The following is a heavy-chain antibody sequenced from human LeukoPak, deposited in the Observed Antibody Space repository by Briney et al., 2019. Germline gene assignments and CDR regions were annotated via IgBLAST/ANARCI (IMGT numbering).Heavy chain of an antibody. CDR3: ARFPSVSSSDAFDI. CDR1: GGSISSSSYY. V-gene: IGHV4-39*07. D-gene: IGHD2-2*01. CDR2: TYYSGST. J-gene: IGHJ3*02. Sequence: SETLSLTCTVSGGSISSSSYYWGWIRQPPGKGLEWIGSTYYSGSTYYNPSLKSRVTISVDTSKNQFSLKLSSVTAADTAVYYCARFPSVSSSDAFDIWGQGTMVTVSS.